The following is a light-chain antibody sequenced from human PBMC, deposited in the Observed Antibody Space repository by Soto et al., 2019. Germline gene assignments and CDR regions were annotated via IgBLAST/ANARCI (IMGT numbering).Light chain of an antibody. CDR1: QSIGSS. CDR3: QQYNGYSRT. J-gene: IGKJ1*01. V-gene: IGKV1-5*01. CDR2: DAS. Sequence: DIQMTQSPSTLSASVGDSVTITCRASQSIGSSLAWYQQKPGKAPKLLIFDASSLERGVPSRFSGSGSGTAFTLTIRSLQPDDFSTYYCQQYNGYSRTFGQGTKVDIK.